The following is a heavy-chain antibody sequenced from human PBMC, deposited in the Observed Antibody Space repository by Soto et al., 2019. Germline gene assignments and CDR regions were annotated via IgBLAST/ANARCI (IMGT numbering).Heavy chain of an antibody. CDR3: ARHVSCSSTSCPTTSWFDS. CDR1: GYSFTSYW. V-gene: IGHV5-51*01. D-gene: IGHD2-2*01. CDR2: IYPGDSDT. Sequence: ESLKISCKGSGYSFTSYWIGWVRQMPGKGLEWMGIIYPGDSDTRYSPSFQGQVTISADKSISTAYLQWSSLKASDTAMYYCARHVSCSSTSCPTTSWFDSWGQGTLVTVSS. J-gene: IGHJ5*01.